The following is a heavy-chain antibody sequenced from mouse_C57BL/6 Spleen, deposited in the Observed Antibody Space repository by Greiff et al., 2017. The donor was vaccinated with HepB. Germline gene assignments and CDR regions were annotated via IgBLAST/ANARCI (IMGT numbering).Heavy chain of an antibody. J-gene: IGHJ3*01. CDR3: ASGLLGFAY. D-gene: IGHD2-1*01. Sequence: VQLQQSGAELARPGASVKPSCKASGYTFTSYGISWVKQRTGQGLEWIGEIYPRSGNTYYNEKFKGKATLTADKSSSTAYMELRSLTSEDSAVYFCASGLLGFAYWGQGTLVTVSA. CDR1: GYTFTSYG. V-gene: IGHV1-81*01. CDR2: IYPRSGNT.